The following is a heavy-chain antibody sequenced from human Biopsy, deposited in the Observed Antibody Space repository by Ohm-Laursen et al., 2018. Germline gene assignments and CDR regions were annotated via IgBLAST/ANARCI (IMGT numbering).Heavy chain of an antibody. CDR1: GGPFNNHA. CDR3: ATDADGYYTEFDF. D-gene: IGHD5-24*01. Sequence: SSVKVSCKASGGPFNNHAFSWVRQAPGQGLEWLGRIVPILGTVNYAQRFQGRVALTADKSTGTAYMELDRLISDDTAVYYCATDADGYYTEFDFWGQGTLITVSS. J-gene: IGHJ4*02. V-gene: IGHV1-69*04. CDR2: IVPILGTV.